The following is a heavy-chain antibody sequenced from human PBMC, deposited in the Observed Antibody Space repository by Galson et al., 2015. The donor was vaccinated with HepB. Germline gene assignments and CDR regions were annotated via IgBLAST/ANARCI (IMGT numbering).Heavy chain of an antibody. J-gene: IGHJ4*02. CDR3: ARPYCSGGSCYSMNY. Sequence: QSGAEMKKPGESLKISCKGSGYSFTSYWIGWVRQMPGKGLEWMGIIYPGDSDTRYSPSFQGQVTISADKSISTAYLQWSSLKASDTAMYYCARPYCSGGSCYSMNYWGQGALVTVSS. CDR1: GYSFTSYW. CDR2: IYPGDSDT. D-gene: IGHD2-15*01. V-gene: IGHV5-51*03.